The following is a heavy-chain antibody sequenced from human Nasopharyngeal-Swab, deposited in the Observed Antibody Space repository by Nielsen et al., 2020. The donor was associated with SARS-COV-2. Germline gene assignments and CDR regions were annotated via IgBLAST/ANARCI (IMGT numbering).Heavy chain of an antibody. J-gene: IGHJ5*02. Sequence: ASVKVSCKASGYTSTSYYMHWVRQAPGQGLEWMGIINPSGGSTSYAQKFQGRVTMTRDTSTSTVYMELSSLRSEDTAVYYCAREVIVVVPAANKETATGPESWFDPWGQGTLVTVSS. CDR2: INPSGGST. CDR3: AREVIVVVPAANKETATGPESWFDP. CDR1: GYTSTSYY. D-gene: IGHD2-2*01. V-gene: IGHV1-46*01.